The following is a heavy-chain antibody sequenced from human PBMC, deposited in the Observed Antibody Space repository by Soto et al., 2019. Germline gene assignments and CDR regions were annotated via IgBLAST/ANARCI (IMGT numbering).Heavy chain of an antibody. CDR1: GFTFSSYG. CDR3: AKDREIATIGEYFDY. V-gene: IGHV3-30*18. CDR2: ISYDGSTK. Sequence: QVQLVESGGGVVQPGRSLTISCAASGFTFSSYGMQWVRQAPGKGLEWVAGISYDGSTKYYADSVKGRFTISRDNCKNTLYLQMNSLRAEDTAVYYCAKDREIATIGEYFDYWGQGTLVTVSS. J-gene: IGHJ4*02. D-gene: IGHD2-21*01.